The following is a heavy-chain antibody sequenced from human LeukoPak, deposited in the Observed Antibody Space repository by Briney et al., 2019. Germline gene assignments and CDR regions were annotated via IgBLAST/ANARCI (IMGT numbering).Heavy chain of an antibody. CDR1: GYTFTGYY. V-gene: IGHV1-2*06. Sequence: GASVKVSCKASGYTFTGYYMHWVRQAPGRGLEWMGRINPNSGGTNYAQKFQGRVTMTRDTSISTAYMELSRLRSDDTAVYYCARVGEDSSGYYPADYWGQGTLVTVSS. CDR3: ARVGEDSSGYYPADY. CDR2: INPNSGGT. J-gene: IGHJ4*02. D-gene: IGHD3-22*01.